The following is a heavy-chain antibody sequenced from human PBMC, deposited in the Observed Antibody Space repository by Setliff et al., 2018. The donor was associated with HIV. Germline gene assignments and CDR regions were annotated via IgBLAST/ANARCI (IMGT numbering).Heavy chain of an antibody. J-gene: IGHJ4*02. D-gene: IGHD6-6*01. V-gene: IGHV1-8*01. CDR2: MSPNSGDT. Sequence: ASVKVSCKASGYTFISNDINWVRQTTGQGLEWMGWMSPNSGDTGYAQNFQGRVTMTRDTSMNTAYMELSSLRSEDTAVYYCARDEPKNTEAAPGYWGQGILVTVS. CDR1: GYTFISND. CDR3: ARDEPKNTEAAPGY.